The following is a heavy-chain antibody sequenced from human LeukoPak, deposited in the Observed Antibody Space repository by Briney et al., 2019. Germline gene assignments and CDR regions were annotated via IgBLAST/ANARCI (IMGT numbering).Heavy chain of an antibody. CDR1: GYTFTSYY. Sequence: ASVKVSCKASGYTFTSYYMHWVRQAPGQGLEWMGIINPSGGSTSYAQKFQGRVTMTRDTSTSTVYMELSSLRAEDTAIYYCAKENWPTVTTAGHTYFDYWGQGTLVTVSS. D-gene: IGHD4-17*01. V-gene: IGHV1-46*01. CDR2: INPSGGST. J-gene: IGHJ4*02. CDR3: AKENWPTVTTAGHTYFDY.